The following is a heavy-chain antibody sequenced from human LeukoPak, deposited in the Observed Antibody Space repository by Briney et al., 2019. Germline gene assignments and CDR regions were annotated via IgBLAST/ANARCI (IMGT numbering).Heavy chain of an antibody. Sequence: GESLRLSCAASGFTFSSYVMSWVRQAPGKGLEWVSAISGSGGSTYYADSVKGRFTISRDNSKNTLYLQMNSLRAEDTAVYYCAKDTVVTPEAFDYWGQGTLVTVSS. D-gene: IGHD4-23*01. CDR3: AKDTVVTPEAFDY. CDR1: GFTFSSYV. J-gene: IGHJ4*02. CDR2: ISGSGGST. V-gene: IGHV3-23*01.